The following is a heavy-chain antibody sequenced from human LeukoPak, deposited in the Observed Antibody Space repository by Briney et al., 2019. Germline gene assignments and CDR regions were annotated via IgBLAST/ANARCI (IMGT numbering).Heavy chain of an antibody. CDR3: ARDQYYSDSSGYPYDI. Sequence: GGSLRLSCEASGFSFSIYNMTWVRLAPGKGLEWVSSISGSSSHVWYADSVKGRFTSSGDNAKNSLYLQMSSLRVEDTAVYYCARDQYYSDSSGYPYDIWGQGTMVTVSS. CDR1: GFSFSIYN. V-gene: IGHV3-21*01. J-gene: IGHJ3*02. CDR2: ISGSSSHV. D-gene: IGHD3-22*01.